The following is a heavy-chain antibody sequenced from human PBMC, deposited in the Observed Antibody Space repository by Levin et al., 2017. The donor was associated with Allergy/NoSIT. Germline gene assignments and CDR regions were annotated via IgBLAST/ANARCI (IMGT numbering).Heavy chain of an antibody. CDR3: ARVAGLGGLLFYFDN. J-gene: IGHJ4*02. CDR1: GFSFSDHY. CDR2: SRNKDDSYTT. Sequence: GESLKISCAASGFSFSDHYMDWVRQAPGKGLEWVGRSRNKDDSYTTEYAASVKGRFFISRDGSENSLYLHMNSLKTEDTAVYYCARVAGLGGLLFYFDNWGQGTLVTVSS. V-gene: IGHV3-72*01. D-gene: IGHD3-16*01.